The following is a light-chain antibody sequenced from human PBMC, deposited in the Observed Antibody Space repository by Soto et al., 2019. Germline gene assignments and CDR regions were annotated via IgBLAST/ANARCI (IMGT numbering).Light chain of an antibody. CDR2: GNN. Sequence: QSVLTQPPSVSGAPGQRVTISCTGSSSNIGAGYDVHWYQQVPGTAPKLLIYGNNNRPSGVPDRFSASRSGTSASLTITGLQAEDEADYYCQSYDTILSGSIFGGGTKVTVL. V-gene: IGLV1-40*01. J-gene: IGLJ2*01. CDR3: QSYDTILSGSI. CDR1: SSNIGAGYD.